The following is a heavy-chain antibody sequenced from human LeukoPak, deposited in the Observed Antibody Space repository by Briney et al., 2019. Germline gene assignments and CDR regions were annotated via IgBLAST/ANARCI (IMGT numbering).Heavy chain of an antibody. CDR1: GFTFSSYS. D-gene: IGHD2-2*01. CDR2: ISSSSSTI. CDR3: ARDGRYCSSTSCFSPSYFDY. J-gene: IGHJ4*02. V-gene: IGHV3-48*01. Sequence: GGSLRLSCAASGFTFSSYSMNWVRQAPGKGLEWVSYISSSSSTIYYADSVKGRFTISRDNAKNSLYLQMNSLRAEDTAVYYCARDGRYCSSTSCFSPSYFDYWGQGTLVTVSS.